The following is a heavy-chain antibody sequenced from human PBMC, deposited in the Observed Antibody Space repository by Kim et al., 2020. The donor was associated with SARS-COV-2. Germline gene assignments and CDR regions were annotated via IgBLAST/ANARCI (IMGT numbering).Heavy chain of an antibody. V-gene: IGHV3-9*01. CDR2: ISWNSGSI. D-gene: IGHD6-19*01. CDR3: AKAPDSSGWYSEHRRFLYYGMDV. CDR1: GFTFDDYA. J-gene: IGHJ6*02. Sequence: GGSLRLSCAASGFTFDDYAMHWVRQAPGKGLEWVSGISWNSGSIGYADSVKGRFTISRDNAKNSLYLQMNSLRAEDTALYYCAKAPDSSGWYSEHRRFLYYGMDVWGQGTTVTVSS.